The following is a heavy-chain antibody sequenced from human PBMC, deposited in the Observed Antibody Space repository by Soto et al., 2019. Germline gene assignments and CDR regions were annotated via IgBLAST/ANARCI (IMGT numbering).Heavy chain of an antibody. Sequence: EVQLVESGGGLVKPGGSLRLSCAASGFTFSSYSMNWVRQAPGKGLEWVSSISSSSSYIYYADSVKGRFTISRDNAKNSLYLQMNSLRAEDTAVYYCAPTEPTRTMIDRVEGYWGQGTLVTVSS. CDR3: APTEPTRTMIDRVEGY. CDR2: ISSSSSYI. CDR1: GFTFSSYS. V-gene: IGHV3-21*01. D-gene: IGHD3-22*01. J-gene: IGHJ4*02.